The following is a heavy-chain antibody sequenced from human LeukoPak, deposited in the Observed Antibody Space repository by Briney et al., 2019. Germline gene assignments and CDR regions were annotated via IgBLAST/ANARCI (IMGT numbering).Heavy chain of an antibody. D-gene: IGHD2-2*01. CDR3: ARGFCSSSSCHYYYYMDV. Sequence: GASVKVSCKASGYTFTSYGVSWVRQAPGQGLEGMGWVNSYNGDTNYAQKLRGRVTMTTDTSTSTAYMELRSLRSDDTAVYYCARGFCSSSSCHYYYYMDVWGKGTTVTVSS. V-gene: IGHV1-18*01. J-gene: IGHJ6*03. CDR1: GYTFTSYG. CDR2: VNSYNGDT.